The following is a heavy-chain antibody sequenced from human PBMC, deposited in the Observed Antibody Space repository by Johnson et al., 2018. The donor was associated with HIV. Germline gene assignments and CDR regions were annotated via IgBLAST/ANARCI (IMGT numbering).Heavy chain of an antibody. Sequence: VQLVESGGGLVQPGRSLKLSCAASGFTFDDYAMHWVRQAPGKGLEWVSGINWNGGSTGYADSVKGRFTISRDNSKNTLYLQMNSLRAEDTAVYYCAKGMWGHDAFDIWGQGTMVTVSS. D-gene: IGHD1-26*01. CDR3: AKGMWGHDAFDI. CDR2: INWNGGST. V-gene: IGHV3-9*01. J-gene: IGHJ3*02. CDR1: GFTFDDYA.